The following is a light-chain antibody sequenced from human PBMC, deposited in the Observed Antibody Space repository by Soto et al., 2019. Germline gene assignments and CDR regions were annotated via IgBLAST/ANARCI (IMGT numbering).Light chain of an antibody. CDR2: DVH. V-gene: IGLV2-11*01. J-gene: IGLJ2*01. Sequence: HSALTQPRSVSGSPGQSVSISCTGTSSDVGAYDYVSWFQRHPGKGPKLIIFDVHERPSGVPNRFSGSKSGNTASLTISGLRADDEADYYCCSYAGSKMVLFGGGTKVTVL. CDR1: SSDVGAYDY. CDR3: CSYAGSKMVL.